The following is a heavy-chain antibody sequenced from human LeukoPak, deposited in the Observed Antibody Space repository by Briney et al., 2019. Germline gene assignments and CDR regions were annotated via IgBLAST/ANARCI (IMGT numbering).Heavy chain of an antibody. D-gene: IGHD1-26*01. CDR1: GFTFSSYA. CDR2: ISYDGSNK. Sequence: GGSLRLSCAASGFTFSSYAMHWVRQAPGKGLEWVAVISYDGSNKYYADSVKGRFTISRDNSKNTLYLQMNSLRAEDTAVYYCARDRGSYGPYYFDYWGQGTLVTVSS. J-gene: IGHJ4*02. V-gene: IGHV3-30-3*01. CDR3: ARDRGSYGPYYFDY.